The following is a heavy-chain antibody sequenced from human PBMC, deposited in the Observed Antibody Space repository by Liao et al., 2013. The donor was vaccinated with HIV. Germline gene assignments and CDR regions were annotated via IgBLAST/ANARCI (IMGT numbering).Heavy chain of an antibody. CDR1: GGSISSSSYY. V-gene: IGHV4-39*07. CDR2: IYYSGST. CDR3: ARENFDYSPQYHYWYMDV. Sequence: QLRLQESGPGLVKPSETLSLTCTVSGGSISSSSYYWGWIRQPPGKGLEWIGNIYYSGSTYYNPSLKSRVTISVDMSKSQFSLKLSSVTAADTAIYYCARENFDYSPQYHYWYMDVWGVGTTVTVSS. D-gene: IGHD4-11*01. J-gene: IGHJ6*03.